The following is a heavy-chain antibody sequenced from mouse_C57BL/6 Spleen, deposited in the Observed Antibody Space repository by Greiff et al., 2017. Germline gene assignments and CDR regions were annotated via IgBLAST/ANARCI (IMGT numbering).Heavy chain of an antibody. J-gene: IGHJ3*01. D-gene: IGHD1-1*01. CDR3: TRGVYGSSSWFAY. V-gene: IGHV1-15*01. Sequence: QVQLQQSGAELVRPGASVTLSCKASGYTFTDYEMHWVKQTPVHGLEWIGAIDPETGGTAYNQKFKGKAILTADKSSSTAYMELRSLTSADSAVYYCTRGVYGSSSWFAYWGQGTLVTVSA. CDR1: GYTFTDYE. CDR2: IDPETGGT.